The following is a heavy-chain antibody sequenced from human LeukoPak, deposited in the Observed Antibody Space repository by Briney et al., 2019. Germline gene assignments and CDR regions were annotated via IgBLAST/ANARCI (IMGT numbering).Heavy chain of an antibody. J-gene: IGHJ4*02. D-gene: IGHD4-17*01. CDR2: ISGSGVTT. Sequence: GGSLRLSCAASGFTFSTYAMSWVRQAAGKGLEWVSGISGSGVTTYYTDSVKGRFTISRDNAKNTLYLQIDTMRAEDTAVYYCAKGATTRSTVITYYFDNWGQGTLVTVSS. CDR1: GFTFSTYA. V-gene: IGHV3-23*01. CDR3: AKGATTRSTVITYYFDN.